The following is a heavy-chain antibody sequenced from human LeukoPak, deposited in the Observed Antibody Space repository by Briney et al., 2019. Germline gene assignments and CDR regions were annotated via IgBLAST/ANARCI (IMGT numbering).Heavy chain of an antibody. J-gene: IGHJ4*02. CDR1: GGSISSYY. V-gene: IGHV4-59*01. D-gene: IGHD1-26*01. CDR2: IYYSGST. Sequence: PSETLSLTCTVSGGSISSYYWSWIRQPPGKGLEWIGYIYYSGSTNYNPSLKSRVTISVDTSKNQFSLKLSSVTAADTAVYYCVRVGGSYSIYFDYWGQGTLVTVSS. CDR3: VRVGGSYSIYFDY.